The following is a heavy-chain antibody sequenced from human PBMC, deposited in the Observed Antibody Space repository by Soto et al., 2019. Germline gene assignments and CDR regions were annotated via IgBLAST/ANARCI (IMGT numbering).Heavy chain of an antibody. Sequence: KPSETLSLTCSVSGGSISSGYYYWSWIRQPPGKGLEWIGNIYYSGNTYYNPSLKSRVTISADTSKNQFSLKLSSVIAADTAVYYCAVSGYNGYTYRWFDPWGQGTLVTVS. D-gene: IGHD5-12*01. J-gene: IGHJ5*02. CDR1: GGSISSGYYY. V-gene: IGHV4-30-4*02. CDR3: AVSGYNGYTYRWFDP. CDR2: IYYSGNT.